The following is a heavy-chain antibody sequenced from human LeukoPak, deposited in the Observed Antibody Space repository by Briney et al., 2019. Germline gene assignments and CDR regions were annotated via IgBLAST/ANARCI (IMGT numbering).Heavy chain of an antibody. D-gene: IGHD5-18*01. Sequence: PGGSLRLSCAASGFTFSSYAMSWVRQAPGKGLEWVSAISGSGGSTYYADSVKGRFTISRDNSKNTLYLQMNSLRAEDTAVYYCAKDRGRYSHGSYYYGMDVWGQGTTVTVSS. CDR3: AKDRGRYSHGSYYYGMDV. J-gene: IGHJ6*02. V-gene: IGHV3-23*01. CDR2: ISGSGGST. CDR1: GFTFSSYA.